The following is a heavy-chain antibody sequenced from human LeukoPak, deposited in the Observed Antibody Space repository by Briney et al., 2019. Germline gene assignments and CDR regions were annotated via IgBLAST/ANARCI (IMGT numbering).Heavy chain of an antibody. J-gene: IGHJ4*02. D-gene: IGHD5-18*01. V-gene: IGHV4-34*01. CDR1: GGSFSGYY. CDR3: ARGGEYSSAPFDY. CDR2: INHSGST. Sequence: SETLSLTCAVYGGSFSGYYWSWIRQPPGKGLEWIGEINHSGSTNYNPSLKSRVTISVDTSKNQFSLKLSSVTAADTAVYYCARGGEYSSAPFDYRGQGTLVTVSS.